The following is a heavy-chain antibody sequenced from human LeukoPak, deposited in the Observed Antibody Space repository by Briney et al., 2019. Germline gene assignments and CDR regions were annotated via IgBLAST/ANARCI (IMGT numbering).Heavy chain of an antibody. J-gene: IGHJ4*02. CDR1: GFTFSSYW. V-gene: IGHV3-7*03. CDR2: MNLDGSEK. CDR3: ARAVTSTEGY. Sequence: GGSLRLSCTASGFTFSSYWMSWVRQAPGKGLEWVANMNLDGSEKYYVNSVKGRFTISRDNAQKSLYLEMNSLRAEDTAVYYCARAVTSTEGYWGQGTLVTVSS.